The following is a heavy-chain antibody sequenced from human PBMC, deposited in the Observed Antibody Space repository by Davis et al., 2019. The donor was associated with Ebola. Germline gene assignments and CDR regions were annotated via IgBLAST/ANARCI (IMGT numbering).Heavy chain of an antibody. J-gene: IGHJ4*02. CDR2: IYYSGST. Sequence: PSETLSLTCTVSGGSISSGDYYWSWIRQPPGKGLEWIGYIYYSGSTYYNPSLKSRVTISVDTSKNQFSLKLSSVTAADTAVYYCARIIVLMVYALDYWGQGTLVTISS. CDR3: ARIIVLMVYALDY. D-gene: IGHD2-8*01. V-gene: IGHV4-30-4*08. CDR1: GGSISSGDYY.